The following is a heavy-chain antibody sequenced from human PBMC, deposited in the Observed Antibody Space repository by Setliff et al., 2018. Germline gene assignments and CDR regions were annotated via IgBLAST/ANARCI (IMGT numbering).Heavy chain of an antibody. J-gene: IGHJ4*02. CDR1: GGTFNTYG. CDR3: AKEALQRAGLYFFDI. Sequence: SVKVSCKASGGTFNTYGLSWVRQAPGQGLEWMGGIIPIIGEPNYAQKFQGRVTITADESTSTAYMELRSLKSEDTAVYYCAKEALQRAGLYFFDIWGQGMLVTVSS. CDR2: IIPIIGEP. V-gene: IGHV1-69*13. D-gene: IGHD3-10*01.